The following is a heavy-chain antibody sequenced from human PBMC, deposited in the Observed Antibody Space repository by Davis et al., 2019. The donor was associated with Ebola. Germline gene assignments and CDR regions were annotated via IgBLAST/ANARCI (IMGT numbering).Heavy chain of an antibody. J-gene: IGHJ4*02. V-gene: IGHV4-38-2*02. D-gene: IGHD3-16*01. Sequence: PSETLSLTCTVSGYSISSGYYWGWIRQPPGKGLEWIGSIYHSGSTYYNPSLKSRVTISVDTSKNQFSLKLSSVTAADTAVYYCARRPTLGAPRYYFDYWGQGTLVTVSS. CDR2: IYHSGST. CDR3: ARRPTLGAPRYYFDY. CDR1: GYSISSGYY.